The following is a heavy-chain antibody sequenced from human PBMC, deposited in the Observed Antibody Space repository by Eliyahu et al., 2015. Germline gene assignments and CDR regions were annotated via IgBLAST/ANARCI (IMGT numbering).Heavy chain of an antibody. CDR1: GXTFXSXS. V-gene: IGHV3-48*01. CDR3: AREVEDWYYFDY. J-gene: IGHJ4*02. D-gene: IGHD2-15*01. CDR2: ISSSSSTI. Sequence: EVQLVESGGGLVQPGGSLRLSCAASGXTFXSXSMNWVRQAPGKGVEWVSYISSSSSTIYYADSVKGRFTISRDNAKNSLYLQMNSLRAEDTAVYYCAREVEDWYYFDYWGQGTLVTVSS.